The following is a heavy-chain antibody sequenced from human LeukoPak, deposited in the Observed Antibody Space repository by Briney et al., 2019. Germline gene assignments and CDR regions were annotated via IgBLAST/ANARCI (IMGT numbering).Heavy chain of an antibody. V-gene: IGHV4-34*01. CDR2: INHSGST. Sequence: PSETLSLTCAVYGGSFSGYYWSWIRQPPGKGLEWIGEINHSGSTNYNPSLKSRVTISVDTSKNQFSLKLSSVTAADTAVYYCARGHYDYVWGSYRHHPFDYWGQGTLVTVSS. J-gene: IGHJ4*02. CDR3: ARGHYDYVWGSYRHHPFDY. D-gene: IGHD3-16*02. CDR1: GGSFSGYY.